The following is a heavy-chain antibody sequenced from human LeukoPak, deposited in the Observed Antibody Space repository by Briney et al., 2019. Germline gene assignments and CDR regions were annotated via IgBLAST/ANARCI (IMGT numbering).Heavy chain of an antibody. CDR2: ISGSGGST. V-gene: IGHV3-23*01. J-gene: IGHJ4*02. Sequence: GRSLRLSCAASGFTFSSYAMSWVRQAPGKGLEWVSAISGSGGSTYYADSVKGRFTISRDNSKNTLYLQMNSLRAEDTAVYYCEKDSRPAADTFDYWAQGTLATVPS. CDR1: GFTFSSYA. D-gene: IGHD6-13*01. CDR3: EKDSRPAADTFDY.